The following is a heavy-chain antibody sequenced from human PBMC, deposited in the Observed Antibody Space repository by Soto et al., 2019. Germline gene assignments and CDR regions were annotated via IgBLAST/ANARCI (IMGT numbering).Heavy chain of an antibody. CDR1: GFTFSSYA. CDR3: AKSKGYYYYYGMDV. Sequence: GGSLRLSCAASGFTFSSYAMSWVRQAPGKGLEWVSAISGSGGSTYYADSVKGRFTISRDNSRNTLYLQMNSLRAEDTAVYYCAKSKGYYYYYGMDVWGQGTTVTVSS. J-gene: IGHJ6*02. V-gene: IGHV3-23*01. CDR2: ISGSGGST.